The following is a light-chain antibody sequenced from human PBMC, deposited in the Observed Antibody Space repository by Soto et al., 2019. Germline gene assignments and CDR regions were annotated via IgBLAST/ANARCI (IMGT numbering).Light chain of an antibody. J-gene: IGLJ1*01. CDR3: SSYAGNNIYV. Sequence: QSALAQPPSASGSPGQSVTISCTGTSSDVGAYNYVSWYQQHPGKAPKVIIYEVTKRPSGVPDRLSGSKSGNTASLTVSGLQAEDEADYYCSSYAGNNIYVFGSGTKVT. CDR1: SSDVGAYNY. V-gene: IGLV2-8*01. CDR2: EVT.